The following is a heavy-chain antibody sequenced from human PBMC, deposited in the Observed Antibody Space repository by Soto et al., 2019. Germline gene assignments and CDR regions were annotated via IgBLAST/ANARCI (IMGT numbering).Heavy chain of an antibody. J-gene: IGHJ5*02. CDR2: ISAYNGNT. D-gene: IGHD3-22*01. Sequence: QVQLVQSGAEVKKPGASVKVSCKASGYTFTSYGISWVRQAPGQGLEWMGWISAYNGNTNYAQKLQGRVTMTTDTSTSTAYMELRSLRSDDTAVYYCVYTYYYDSSGYRFDPWGQGTLVTVSS. V-gene: IGHV1-18*01. CDR1: GYTFTSYG. CDR3: VYTYYYDSSGYRFDP.